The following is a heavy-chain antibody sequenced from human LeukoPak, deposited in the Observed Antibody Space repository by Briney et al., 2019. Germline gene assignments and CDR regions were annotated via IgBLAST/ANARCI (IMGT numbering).Heavy chain of an antibody. CDR2: IKQDGSEK. Sequence: GGSLRLSCAVSGFTFSDYWMAWVRQAPGKGLEWVANIKQDGSEKKYVDSVKGRFTISRDNAKNPLYLQMNSLRAEDTAVYYCARVWGYGNWYFDYWGQGTLVTVSS. J-gene: IGHJ4*02. V-gene: IGHV3-7*01. D-gene: IGHD3-16*01. CDR3: ARVWGYGNWYFDY. CDR1: GFTFSDYW.